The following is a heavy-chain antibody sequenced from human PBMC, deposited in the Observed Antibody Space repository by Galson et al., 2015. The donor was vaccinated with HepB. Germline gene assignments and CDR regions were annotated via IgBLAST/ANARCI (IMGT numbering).Heavy chain of an antibody. D-gene: IGHD3-10*01. CDR3: STDPRINRVRARYGAFDR. CDR2: IKREIDGGTT. CDR1: GFTFSDSW. J-gene: IGHJ3*01. Sequence: SLRLSCAASGFTFSDSWLTWVRQAPGKGLEWVGLIKREIDGGTTDYAAPVKGRFTISRDDSKNTLYLQMSSLKTEDTAVYYCSTDPRINRVRARYGAFDRWGQGTMVTVSS. V-gene: IGHV3-15*01.